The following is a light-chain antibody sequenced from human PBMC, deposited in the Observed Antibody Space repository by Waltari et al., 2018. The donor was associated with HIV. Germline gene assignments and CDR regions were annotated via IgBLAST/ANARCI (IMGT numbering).Light chain of an antibody. CDR2: DVS. CDR3: CSYAGSYV. V-gene: IGLV2-11*01. Sequence: QSALTQPRSVSGSPGQSVTIPCTGTSSDVGGYNYVSWYQQHPGKAPKLMIYDVSKRPSGVPDRFSGSKSGNTASLTISGLQAEDEADYYCCSYAGSYVFGTGTKVTVL. J-gene: IGLJ1*01. CDR1: SSDVGGYNY.